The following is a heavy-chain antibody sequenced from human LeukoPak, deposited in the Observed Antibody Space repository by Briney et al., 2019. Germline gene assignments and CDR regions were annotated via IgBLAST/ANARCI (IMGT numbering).Heavy chain of an antibody. CDR3: ARRGNFDWSKWAFDI. V-gene: IGHV3-7*01. CDR1: GFTFSSYW. D-gene: IGHD3-9*01. J-gene: IGHJ3*02. Sequence: GGSLRLSCAASGFTFSSYWMSWVRQAPGKGLEWVANIKQDGSEKYYVDSVKGRFTISRDNAKNSLYLQMNSLRAEDTAVYYCARRGNFDWSKWAFDIWGQGTMVTVSS. CDR2: IKQDGSEK.